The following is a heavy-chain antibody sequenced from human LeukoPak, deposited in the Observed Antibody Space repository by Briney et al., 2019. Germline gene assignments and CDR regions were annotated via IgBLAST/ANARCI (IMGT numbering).Heavy chain of an antibody. CDR1: GGSISSYY. D-gene: IGHD6-13*01. CDR2: IYYSGST. Sequence: SETLSLTCTVSGGSISSYYWGWIRQPPGKGLEWIGSIYYSGSTYYNPSLKSRVTISVDTSKNQFSLKLSSVTAADTAVYYCARIIAAAGTAPGWGQGTLVTVSS. V-gene: IGHV4-39*01. J-gene: IGHJ4*02. CDR3: ARIIAAAGTAPG.